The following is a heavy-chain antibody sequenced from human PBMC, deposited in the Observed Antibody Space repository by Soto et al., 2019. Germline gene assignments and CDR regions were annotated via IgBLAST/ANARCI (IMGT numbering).Heavy chain of an antibody. Sequence: QGQLQQSGPGLVKPSQTLSLTCAISGDSVSSDITSWNWIRQSPSRGLEWLGRTYYRSKWFHDYPASVKSRITINPDTSKNQFSLELNSMTTEDSAVYYCARGNALDVWGKGTVVTVSS. D-gene: IGHD3-10*01. J-gene: IGHJ3*01. CDR2: TYYRSKWFH. CDR1: GDSVSSDITS. V-gene: IGHV6-1*01. CDR3: ARGNALDV.